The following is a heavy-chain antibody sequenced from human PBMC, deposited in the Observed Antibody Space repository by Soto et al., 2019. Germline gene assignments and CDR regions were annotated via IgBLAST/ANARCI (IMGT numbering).Heavy chain of an antibody. Sequence: EVQLLESGGGLVQRGGSLRLSCAASGFPFSSYVMSWVRQAPGKGLEWVSGISGGGSNTFYADYVKGRFTISRDNSKNTLLLQMNSLGAEDTAVYYCAKVDRGSVARPTRLDPWGQGTLVTVSS. V-gene: IGHV3-23*01. D-gene: IGHD2-21*01. CDR3: AKVDRGSVARPTRLDP. CDR2: ISGGGSNT. CDR1: GFPFSSYV. J-gene: IGHJ5*02.